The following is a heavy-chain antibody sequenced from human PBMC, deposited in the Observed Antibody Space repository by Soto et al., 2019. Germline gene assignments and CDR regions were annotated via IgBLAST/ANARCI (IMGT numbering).Heavy chain of an antibody. Sequence: GGSLRLSCAASGFTFSSYAMSWVRQAPGKGLEWVSAISGSGGSTYYADSVKGGFTISRGKSKNTLYLQMNSLRAVDTTVYYGAKDASGVSLGWGDYYFDYWGQGTLVTVSS. D-gene: IGHD2-8*01. CDR3: AKDASGVSLGWGDYYFDY. V-gene: IGHV3-23*01. CDR2: ISGSGGST. J-gene: IGHJ4*02. CDR1: GFTFSSYA.